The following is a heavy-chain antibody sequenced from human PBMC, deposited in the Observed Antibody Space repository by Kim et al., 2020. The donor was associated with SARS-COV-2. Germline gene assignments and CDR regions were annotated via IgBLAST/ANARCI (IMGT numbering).Heavy chain of an antibody. CDR1: GYTFTSYA. CDR3: ARETQTVSSGWYFPYFDY. V-gene: IGHV1-3*01. CDR2: INAGNGNT. Sequence: ASVKVSCKASGYTFTSYAMHWVRQAPGQRLEWMGWINAGNGNTKYSQKFQGRVTITRDTSASTAYMELSSLRSEDTAVYYCARETQTVSSGWYFPYFDYWGQGTLVTVSS. D-gene: IGHD6-19*01. J-gene: IGHJ4*02.